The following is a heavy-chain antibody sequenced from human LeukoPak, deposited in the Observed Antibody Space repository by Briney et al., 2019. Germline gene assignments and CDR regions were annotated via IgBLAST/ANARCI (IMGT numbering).Heavy chain of an antibody. CDR2: IDARSGIT. Sequence: PGGSLRLSCAASGFTFTIFGLNWVRQAPGKGPEWVSYIDARSGITYYADSVQGRFTLSRDNSKNTLYLQMNSLRAEDTAVYYCARASIRFLEWLLSYFDYWGQGTLVTVSS. J-gene: IGHJ4*02. CDR3: ARASIRFLEWLLSYFDY. D-gene: IGHD3-3*01. CDR1: GFTFTIFG. V-gene: IGHV3-48*01.